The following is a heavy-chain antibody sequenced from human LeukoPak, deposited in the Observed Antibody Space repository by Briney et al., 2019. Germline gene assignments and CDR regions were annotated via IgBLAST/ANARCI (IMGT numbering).Heavy chain of an antibody. CDR2: TSYDGSNK. V-gene: IGHV3-30-3*01. Sequence: GGSLRLSCAASGFTFSSYSMHWVRQAPGKGLEWVALTSYDGSNKYYADSVKGRFTISRDNSKNTLYLQTNSLRTEDTAMYYCAKDMGYTFGHAFDYWGQGTLVTVSS. J-gene: IGHJ4*02. D-gene: IGHD5-18*01. CDR3: AKDMGYTFGHAFDY. CDR1: GFTFSSYS.